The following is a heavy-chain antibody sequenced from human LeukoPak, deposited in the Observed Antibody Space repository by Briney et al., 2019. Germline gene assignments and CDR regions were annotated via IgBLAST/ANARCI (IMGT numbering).Heavy chain of an antibody. J-gene: IGHJ3*02. Sequence: GGSLRLSCAASGLTFSSHWMYWVRQPPGKGLVWVSRISGDGSSTSYADSVKGRFTISRDNAKNTLYLQMNSLRADDTAVYYCARCSTSCYDIWGQGTMVTVSS. CDR1: GLTFSSHW. CDR2: ISGDGSST. CDR3: ARCSTSCYDI. D-gene: IGHD2-2*01. V-gene: IGHV3-74*01.